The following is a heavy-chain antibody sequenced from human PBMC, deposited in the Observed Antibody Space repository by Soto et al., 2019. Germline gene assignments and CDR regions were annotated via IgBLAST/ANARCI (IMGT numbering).Heavy chain of an antibody. J-gene: IGHJ6*02. V-gene: IGHV1-69*02. CDR3: ARVLEGSITMVRGAPLVDV. CDR2: IIPILGIA. D-gene: IGHD3-10*01. Sequence: GASVKVSCKASGGTFSSYTISWVRQAPGQGLEWMGRIIPILGIANYAQKFQGRVTITADKSTSTAYMELSSLRSGDTAVYYCARVLEGSITMVRGAPLVDVWGQGTTVTVSS. CDR1: GGTFSSYT.